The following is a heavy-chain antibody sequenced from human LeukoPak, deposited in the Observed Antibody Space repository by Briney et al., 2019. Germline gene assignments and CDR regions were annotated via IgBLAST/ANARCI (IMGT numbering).Heavy chain of an antibody. CDR3: AKAHSSAWYYFDY. Sequence: GGSLRLSCAASGFTFSNYAMSWVRQAPGKGLEWVSSIGGSDGSTYYADSVKGRFTISRDNSKNTLYLQMNNLRAEDTAVYYCAKAHSSAWYYFDYWGQGTLVTVSS. CDR2: IGGSDGST. CDR1: GFTFSNYA. D-gene: IGHD6-19*01. V-gene: IGHV3-23*01. J-gene: IGHJ4*02.